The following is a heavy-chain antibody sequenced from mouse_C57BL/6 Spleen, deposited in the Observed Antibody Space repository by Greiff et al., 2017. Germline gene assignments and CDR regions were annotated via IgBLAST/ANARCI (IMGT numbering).Heavy chain of an antibody. D-gene: IGHD2-5*01. V-gene: IGHV5-16*01. Sequence: EVKLMESEGGLVQPGSSMKLSCTASGFTFSDYYMAWVRQVPEKGLEWVANINYDGSSTYYLDSLKSRFIISRDNAKNILYLQMSSLKSEDTATYYCARERNSNFYFDYWGQGTTLTVSS. CDR2: INYDGSST. CDR3: ARERNSNFYFDY. CDR1: GFTFSDYY. J-gene: IGHJ2*01.